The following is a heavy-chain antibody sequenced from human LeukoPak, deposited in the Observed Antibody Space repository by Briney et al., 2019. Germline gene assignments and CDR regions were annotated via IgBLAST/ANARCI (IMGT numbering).Heavy chain of an antibody. D-gene: IGHD3-3*01. CDR2: IIPIFGTA. J-gene: IGHJ4*02. CDR1: GGTFRSYA. CDR3: AREALNPSYYDFWSGYPFDY. V-gene: IGHV1-69*05. Sequence: SVKVSCKASGGTFRSYAISWVRQAPGQGLEWMGRIIPIFGTANYAQKFQGRVTITTDESTGTAYMELSSLRSEDTAVYYCAREALNPSYYDFWSGYPFDYWGQGTLVTVSS.